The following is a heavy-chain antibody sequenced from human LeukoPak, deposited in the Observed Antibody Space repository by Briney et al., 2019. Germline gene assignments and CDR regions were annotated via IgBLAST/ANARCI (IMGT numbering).Heavy chain of an antibody. CDR2: ISGSGGST. CDR3: ARDIGYRVDY. D-gene: IGHD5-18*01. V-gene: IGHV3-23*01. Sequence: GGSLSLSCAASGFTFSSYAMSWVRQAPGKGLEWVSAISGSGGSTYYADSVKGRFTISRDNSKNTLYLQMNSLRAEDTAVYYCARDIGYRVDYWGQGTLVTVSS. CDR1: GFTFSSYA. J-gene: IGHJ4*02.